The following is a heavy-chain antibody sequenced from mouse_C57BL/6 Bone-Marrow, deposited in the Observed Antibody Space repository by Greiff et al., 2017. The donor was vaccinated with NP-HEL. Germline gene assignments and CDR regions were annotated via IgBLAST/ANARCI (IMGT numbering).Heavy chain of an antibody. J-gene: IGHJ4*01. CDR3: ARYYGHYYAMDY. Sequence: QVQLQQSGAELVRPGTSVKMSCKASGYTFTNYWIGWAKQRPGHGLEWIGDIYPGGGYTNYNEKFKGNATLTADKSSSTAYMQFSSLTSEDSAIYYCARYYGHYYAMDYWGQGTAVTVSS. CDR2: IYPGGGYT. D-gene: IGHD1-1*02. CDR1: GYTFTNYW. V-gene: IGHV1-63*01.